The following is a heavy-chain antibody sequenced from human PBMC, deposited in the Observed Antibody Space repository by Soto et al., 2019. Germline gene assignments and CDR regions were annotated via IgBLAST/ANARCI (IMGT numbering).Heavy chain of an antibody. D-gene: IGHD3-10*01. J-gene: IGHJ4*02. V-gene: IGHV4-39*01. CDR2: VYYSGST. CDR1: GGSISSSSYY. CDR3: ARQIYYGWYYFDY. Sequence: QLQLQESGPGLVKPSETLSLTCSVSGGSISSSSYYWGWIRQPPGKGLEWIGCVYYSGSTYYNPSLKSRVTISVDMSKNQFSLKLSSVTAADTAVYYCARQIYYGWYYFDYWGQGTLVTVSS.